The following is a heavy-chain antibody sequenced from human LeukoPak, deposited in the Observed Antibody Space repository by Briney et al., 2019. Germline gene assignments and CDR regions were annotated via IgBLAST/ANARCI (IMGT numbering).Heavy chain of an antibody. D-gene: IGHD2-15*01. CDR3: ARDVGYSGDYYGMDV. CDR1: GFTFSSYA. Sequence: GGSLRLSCAASGFTFSSYAMSWVRQAPGKGLEWVSAISGSGGSTYYADSVKGRFTISRDNSKITLYLQMNSLRAEDTAVYYCARDVGYSGDYYGMDVWGQGTTVTVSS. J-gene: IGHJ6*02. CDR2: ISGSGGST. V-gene: IGHV3-23*01.